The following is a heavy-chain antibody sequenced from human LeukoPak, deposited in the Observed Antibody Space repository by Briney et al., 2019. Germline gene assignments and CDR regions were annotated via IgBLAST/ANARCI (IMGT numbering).Heavy chain of an antibody. CDR1: GFTFSGYP. D-gene: IGHD5/OR15-5a*01. V-gene: IGHV3-30*04. J-gene: IGHJ4*02. Sequence: GGSLRLSCVASGFTFSGYPMHWVRQTPGKGLDWVAIIPDDGGRKFYADSVEGRFTISRDNSKNTLFLQMNSLRAEDTALYYCVRGVYNNGNMNDYWGQGTLVTVSS. CDR2: IPDDGGRK. CDR3: VRGVYNNGNMNDY.